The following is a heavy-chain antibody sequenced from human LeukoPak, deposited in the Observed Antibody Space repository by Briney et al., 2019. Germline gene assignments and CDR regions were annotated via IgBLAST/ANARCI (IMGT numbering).Heavy chain of an antibody. CDR3: AKDLVDLRNY. CDR1: GFTSNNYA. CDR2: ISGSGGST. J-gene: IGHJ4*02. D-gene: IGHD2-21*01. Sequence: GGSLRLSCAVSGFTSNNYAMNWVRQAPGKGLEWVSTISGSGGSTYYAESVKGRFTISRDNSKNTLYLQMNSLRAEDTAVYYCAKDLVDLRNYWGQGTLVTVSS. V-gene: IGHV3-23*01.